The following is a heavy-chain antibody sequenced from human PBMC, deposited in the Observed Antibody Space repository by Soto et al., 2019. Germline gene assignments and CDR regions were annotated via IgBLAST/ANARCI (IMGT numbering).Heavy chain of an antibody. CDR3: ARVDYYDTSGFYHYYYGLEV. D-gene: IGHD3-22*01. CDR2: SSYSGRT. CDR1: GGSIIRYY. Sequence: PSETLSLTCSVSGGSIIRYYWSWIRQPPGKGLQWIGYSSYSGRTKFNPSLESRVTMSVDTSNNQFSLRLSSVTAADTAVYYCARVDYYDTSGFYHYYYGLEVWGQGTTVTVSS. J-gene: IGHJ6*02. V-gene: IGHV4-59*01.